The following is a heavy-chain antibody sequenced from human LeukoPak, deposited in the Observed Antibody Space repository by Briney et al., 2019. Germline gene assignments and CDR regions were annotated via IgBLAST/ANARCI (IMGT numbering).Heavy chain of an antibody. D-gene: IGHD6-13*01. Sequence: SETLSLTCAVSGGSISSSNWWSWVRQPPGKGLEWIGSIYYSGSTYYNPSLKSRVTISVDTSKNQFSLKLSSVTAADTAVYYCARRGNSFFDYWGQGTLVTVSS. J-gene: IGHJ4*02. CDR3: ARRGNSFFDY. CDR1: GGSISSSNW. CDR2: IYYSGST. V-gene: IGHV4-39*01.